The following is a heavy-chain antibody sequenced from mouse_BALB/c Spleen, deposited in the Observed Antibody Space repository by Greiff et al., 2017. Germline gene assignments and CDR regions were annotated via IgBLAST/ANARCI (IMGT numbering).Heavy chain of an antibody. V-gene: IGHV14-4*02. CDR2: IDPENGDT. Sequence: VQLKESGAELAKPGASVKMSCKASGYTFTSYWMHWVKQRPEQGLEWIGWIDPENGDTEYAPKFQGKATMTADTSSNPAYLQLSSLTSEDTAVYYCARCCDGYYDAMDYWGQGTSVTVSS. D-gene: IGHD2-3*01. CDR1: GYTFTSYW. CDR3: ARCCDGYYDAMDY. J-gene: IGHJ4*01.